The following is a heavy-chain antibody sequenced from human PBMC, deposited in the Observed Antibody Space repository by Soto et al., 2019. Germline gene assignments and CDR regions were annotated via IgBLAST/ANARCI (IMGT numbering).Heavy chain of an antibody. CDR3: ARRSRPIEY. Sequence: GGSLRLSCEGTGFTFSKYSLNWVRQAPGKGLEWISYISGSSNSVDYAASVKDRFIISRDNAKNSLYLQMDFLRHEDTAVYYCARRSRPIEYWGRGTLVTVSS. D-gene: IGHD6-25*01. CDR1: GFTFSKYS. CDR2: ISGSSNSV. J-gene: IGHJ4*02. V-gene: IGHV3-48*02.